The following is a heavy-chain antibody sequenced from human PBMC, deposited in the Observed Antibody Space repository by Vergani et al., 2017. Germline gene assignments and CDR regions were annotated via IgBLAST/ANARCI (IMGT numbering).Heavy chain of an antibody. D-gene: IGHD3-3*01. J-gene: IGHJ5*02. CDR2: INPIDSKI. CDR3: ARTHDFSSLYSSYSWFGP. Sequence: EVMLVQSGAEVKKPGESLKISCKYSESSFISNEIAWVRQMSGKGLQWMGNINPIDSKIAYSPSFQGQAIMSLDKSITTAYLQWRSLKASDTATYYCARTHDFSSLYSSYSWFGPWGQGTQVTVSS. V-gene: IGHV5-51*03. CDR1: ESSFISNE.